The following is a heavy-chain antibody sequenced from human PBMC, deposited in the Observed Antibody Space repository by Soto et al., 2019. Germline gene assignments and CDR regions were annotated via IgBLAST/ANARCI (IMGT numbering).Heavy chain of an antibody. D-gene: IGHD3-10*01. Sequence: SQTLSLTCAISGDSVSSNSAAWNWIRQSPSRGLEWLGRTYYRSKWYNDYAVSVKSRITINPDTSKNQFSLQLNSVTPEDTAVYYCARDLDYGSGSYRNYYGMDVWGQGTTVTV. CDR2: TYYRSKWYN. CDR1: GDSVSSNSAA. J-gene: IGHJ6*02. CDR3: ARDLDYGSGSYRNYYGMDV. V-gene: IGHV6-1*01.